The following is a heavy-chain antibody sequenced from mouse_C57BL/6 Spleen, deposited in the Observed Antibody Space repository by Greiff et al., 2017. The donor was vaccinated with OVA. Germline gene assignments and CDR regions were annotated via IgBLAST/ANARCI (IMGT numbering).Heavy chain of an antibody. J-gene: IGHJ4*01. Sequence: DVKLVESGAGLVKPGGSLKLSCAASGFTFSSYAMSWVRQTPEKRLEWVAYISSGGDYIYYADTVKGRFTISRDNARNTLYLQMSSLKSEDTAMYYCTREGDYDVCMDYWGQGTSVTVSS. CDR1: GFTFSSYA. CDR3: TREGDYDVCMDY. CDR2: ISSGGDYI. D-gene: IGHD2-4*01. V-gene: IGHV5-9-1*02.